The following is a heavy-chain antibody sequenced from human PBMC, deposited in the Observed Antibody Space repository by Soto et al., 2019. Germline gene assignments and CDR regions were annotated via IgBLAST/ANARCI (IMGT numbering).Heavy chain of an antibody. Sequence: QVQLQETGPGLVKPSQTLSLTCNVSGGSISSGGYYWSWIRQHPGKGLEWIGYIYYSGSTYYNPSLKSRVTISVDTSKNQFSLKLSSVTAADTAVSYCARRQRGYSYGRTTVFFDSWGQVTLV. J-gene: IGHJ4*02. D-gene: IGHD5-18*01. CDR2: IYYSGST. CDR3: ARRQRGYSYGRTTVFFDS. V-gene: IGHV4-31*03. CDR1: GGSISSGGYY.